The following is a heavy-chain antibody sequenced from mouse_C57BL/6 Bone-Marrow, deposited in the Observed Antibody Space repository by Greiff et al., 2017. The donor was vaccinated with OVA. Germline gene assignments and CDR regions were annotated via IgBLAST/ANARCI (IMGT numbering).Heavy chain of an antibody. Sequence: EVQGVESGGGLVKPGGSLKLSCAASGFTFSDYGMHWVRQAPEKGLEWVAYISSGSSTIYYADTVKGRLTISRDNAKTTLFLQMTRLRSEDTAMYYCARTDYYYCSIFDYWGQGTTLTVSS. CDR3: ARTDYYYCSIFDY. J-gene: IGHJ2*01. CDR1: GFTFSDYG. D-gene: IGHD1-1*01. V-gene: IGHV5-17*01. CDR2: ISSGSSTI.